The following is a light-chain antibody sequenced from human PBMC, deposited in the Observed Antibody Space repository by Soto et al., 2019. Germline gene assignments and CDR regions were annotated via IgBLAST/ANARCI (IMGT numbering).Light chain of an antibody. CDR3: QQYGGSPLYT. V-gene: IGKV3-20*01. CDR1: QSVSNNY. Sequence: EMVLTQSPGTLSLSPGERATLSCRASQSVSNNYLAWYQQKPGQAPRLLIYSASSRATGIPDRFSGSGSGTDFTLTISRLEPEDFAVYYCQQYGGSPLYTFGQGTKLEIK. J-gene: IGKJ2*01. CDR2: SAS.